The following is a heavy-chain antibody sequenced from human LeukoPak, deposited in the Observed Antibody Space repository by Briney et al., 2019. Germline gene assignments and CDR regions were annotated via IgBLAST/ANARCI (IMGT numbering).Heavy chain of an antibody. Sequence: KPSETLSLTCAVYGGSFSGYYWSWIRQPPGKGLEWIGEINHSGSTNYNPSLKSRVTISVDTSKNQFSLKLSSVTAADTAVYYCARGNLGYNFGYYYYYMDVWGKGTTVTVSS. CDR2: INHSGST. CDR1: GGSFSGYY. CDR3: ARGNLGYNFGYYYYYMDV. D-gene: IGHD5-24*01. J-gene: IGHJ6*03. V-gene: IGHV4-34*01.